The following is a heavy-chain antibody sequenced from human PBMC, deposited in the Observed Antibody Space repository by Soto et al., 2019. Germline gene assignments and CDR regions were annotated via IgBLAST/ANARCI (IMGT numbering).Heavy chain of an antibody. CDR1: GFTFHEYA. J-gene: IGHJ6*02. V-gene: IGHV3-9*01. CDR2: ISSDGDTI. Sequence: EVQLIQSGGGWVQPGTSLRVSCVASGFTFHEYAIHWVRQAPGKGLEWVSGISSDGDTIAYADSVQGRFTVFRDNAKNSLYLQMNSLRAEDTALYYCTKGGYDLIYYFGMDVWGQGTTVTVSS. D-gene: IGHD5-12*01. CDR3: TKGGYDLIYYFGMDV.